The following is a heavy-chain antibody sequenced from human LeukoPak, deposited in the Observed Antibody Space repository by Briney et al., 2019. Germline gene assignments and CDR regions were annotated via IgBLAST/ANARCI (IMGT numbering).Heavy chain of an antibody. V-gene: IGHV3-33*01. J-gene: IGHJ4*02. D-gene: IGHD2-2*01. CDR1: GFTFSSYG. CDR3: AREASYCSSTSCPFDY. Sequence: GGSLRLSCAASGFTFSSYGMHWVRQAPGKGLEWVAVIWYDGSNKYYADSVKGRFTISRDNSKNTLYLQMNSLRAEDTAVYYCAREASYCSSTSCPFDYWGQGTLVTVSS. CDR2: IWYDGSNK.